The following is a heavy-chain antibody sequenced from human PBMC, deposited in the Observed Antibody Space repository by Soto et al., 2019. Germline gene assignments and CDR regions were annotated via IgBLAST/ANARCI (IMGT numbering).Heavy chain of an antibody. CDR3: ARDGDYFGSGSPPLLSR. CDR1: DGFIISGGHC. Sequence: PSDTLCLTCTVADGFIISGGHCGNWIRQHPVKGLEWMGHIYYSGSTSYNPSLKSRVTISIDTSKNQFSLKLTSVTAADTAVYYCARDGDYFGSGSPPLLSRWGQGTLVTVSS. J-gene: IGHJ4*02. CDR2: IYYSGST. D-gene: IGHD3-10*01. V-gene: IGHV4-31*03.